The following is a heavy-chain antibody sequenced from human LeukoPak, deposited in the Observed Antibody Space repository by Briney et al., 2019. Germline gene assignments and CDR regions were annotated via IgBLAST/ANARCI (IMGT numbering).Heavy chain of an antibody. CDR2: IIPIFGTA. Sequence: GASVKVSCKASGGTFSSYAISWVRQAPGQGLEWMGGIIPIFGTANYAQKFQGRVTITADESTSTAYMELSSLRSEDTAVYYCARDVYSNYVGDYYYYMDVWGKGTTVTVSS. D-gene: IGHD4-11*01. J-gene: IGHJ6*03. V-gene: IGHV1-69*13. CDR3: ARDVYSNYVGDYYYYMDV. CDR1: GGTFSSYA.